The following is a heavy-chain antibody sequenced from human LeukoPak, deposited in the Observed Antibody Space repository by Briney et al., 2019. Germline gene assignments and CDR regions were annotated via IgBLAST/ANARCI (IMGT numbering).Heavy chain of an antibody. V-gene: IGHV3-53*01. CDR2: IYSDNT. J-gene: IGHJ4*02. CDR3: ARRADAYSHPYDY. D-gene: IGHD3-16*01. Sequence: TGGSLRLSCTVSGFTVSSNSMSWVRQAPGKGLEWVSFIYSDNTHYSASVKGRFTISRDNSKNTLYLQMNSLRAEDTAVYYCARRADAYSHPYDYWGQGTLVTVSS. CDR1: GFTVSSNS.